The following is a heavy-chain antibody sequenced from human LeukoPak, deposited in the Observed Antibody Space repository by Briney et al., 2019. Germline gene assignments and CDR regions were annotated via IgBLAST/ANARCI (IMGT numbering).Heavy chain of an antibody. CDR3: ARSAYYDILTGYSPGAFDY. V-gene: IGHV1-69*01. Sequence: ASVKVSCKASGGTFSSYAISWVRQAPGQRLEWMGGIIPIFGTANYAQKFQGRVTITADESTSTAYMELSSLRSEDTAVYYCARSAYYDILTGYSPGAFDYWGQGTLVTVSS. CDR1: GGTFSSYA. CDR2: IIPIFGTA. J-gene: IGHJ4*02. D-gene: IGHD3-9*01.